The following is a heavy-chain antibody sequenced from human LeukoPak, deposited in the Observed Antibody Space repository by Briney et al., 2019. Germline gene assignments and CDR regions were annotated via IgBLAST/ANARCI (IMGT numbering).Heavy chain of an antibody. V-gene: IGHV4-59*12. D-gene: IGHD1-1*01. CDR3: ARDAGHQLSRRNYYAMDV. CDR2: IYYTGGT. J-gene: IGHJ6*02. CDR1: GGSITNYY. Sequence: SETLSLTCTVSGGSITNYYWAWIRQPPGKGLEWVGNIYYTGGTKYNPSLRSRVTISVDTSKNQFSLKLSSVTAADTAVYYCARDAGHQLSRRNYYAMDVWGQGTTVTVSS.